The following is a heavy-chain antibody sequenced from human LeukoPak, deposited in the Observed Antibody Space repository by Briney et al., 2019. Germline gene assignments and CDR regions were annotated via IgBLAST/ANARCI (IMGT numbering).Heavy chain of an antibody. J-gene: IGHJ6*03. Sequence: ASVKVSCKASGYTFTGYYMHWVRQAPGQGLEWMGWINPHSGGTNYAQKFQGRVTMTRNTSISTAYMELSRLRSADTAVYYCARDHSSSWPSYYYMDVWGKGTTVTISS. CDR1: GYTFTGYY. D-gene: IGHD6-13*01. V-gene: IGHV1-2*02. CDR3: ARDHSSSWPSYYYMDV. CDR2: INPHSGGT.